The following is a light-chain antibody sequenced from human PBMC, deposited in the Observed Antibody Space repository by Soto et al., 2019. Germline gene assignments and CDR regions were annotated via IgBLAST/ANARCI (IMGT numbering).Light chain of an antibody. J-gene: IGKJ5*01. CDR3: QQYNNWPPIT. CDR2: GAS. V-gene: IGKV3-15*01. CDR1: QSVRNT. Sequence: EIVMTQSPATLSVSPGEKATLSCRASQSVRNTLAWYQQKPGQAPRLLIYGASIRASGIPARFSGSGSGTGFTLTISNLQSEDFAVYYCQQYNNWPPITFGQGTRLEI.